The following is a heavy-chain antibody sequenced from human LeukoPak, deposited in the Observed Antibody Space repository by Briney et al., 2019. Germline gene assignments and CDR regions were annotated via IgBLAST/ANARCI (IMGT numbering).Heavy chain of an antibody. CDR1: GFTFSSYS. V-gene: IGHV3-48*01. CDR2: IRSSSSTI. J-gene: IGHJ5*02. Sequence: GGSLRLSCAASGFTFSSYSMNWVRQAPGKGLEWVSYIRSSSSTIYYADSVKGRFTISTDNANNSLYLQMNSLRAEDTAVYYCARTQTVWLPPDHWGQGTLVTVSS. CDR3: ARTQTVWLPPDH. D-gene: IGHD3-22*01.